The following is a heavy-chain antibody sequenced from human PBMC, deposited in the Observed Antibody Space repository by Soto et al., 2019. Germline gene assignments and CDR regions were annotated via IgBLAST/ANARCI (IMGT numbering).Heavy chain of an antibody. CDR1: GFSLSTSGVG. CDR2: IYWDDDK. V-gene: IGHV2-5*02. J-gene: IGHJ4*02. CDR3: PHNSSFLILPFNDC. D-gene: IGHD2-21*01. Sequence: QITLKESGPPLVKPTQTLTLTCTFSGFSLSTSGVGVGWIRQPPGKALEWLAHIYWDDDKHYSPSLKSRLTIHNAPSKPHLLLTMTNLDPVDTPTYYCPHNSSFLILPFNDCWGQATLVTVSS.